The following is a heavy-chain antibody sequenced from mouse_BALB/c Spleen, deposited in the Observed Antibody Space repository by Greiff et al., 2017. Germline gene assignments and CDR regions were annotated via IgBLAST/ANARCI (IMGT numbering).Heavy chain of an antibody. CDR3: ARGTYGSGDY. D-gene: IGHD1-1*01. J-gene: IGHJ2*01. Sequence: EVQLQQSGPELVKPGASVKISCKASGYTFTDYNMHWVKQSHGKSLEWIGYIYPYNGGTGYNQKFKSKATLTVDNSSSTAYMELRSLTSEDSAVYYCARGTYGSGDYWGQGTTLTVSS. CDR2: IYPYNGGT. V-gene: IGHV1S29*02. CDR1: GYTFTDYN.